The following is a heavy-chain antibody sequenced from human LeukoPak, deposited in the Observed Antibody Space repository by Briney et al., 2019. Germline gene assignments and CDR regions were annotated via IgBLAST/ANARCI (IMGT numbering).Heavy chain of an antibody. CDR2: ITSSSTYI. CDR3: ARDPYSGNYGDSYYYYMDV. Sequence: GGSLRLSCAASGFTFSSYSMNWVRQAPGKGLEWVSSITSSSTYIFYADSVKGRFTISRDNAKSSLYLQMDSLRDEDTAVYYCARDPYSGNYGDSYYYYMDVWGKGTTVTISS. V-gene: IGHV3-21*01. D-gene: IGHD1-26*01. J-gene: IGHJ6*03. CDR1: GFTFSSYS.